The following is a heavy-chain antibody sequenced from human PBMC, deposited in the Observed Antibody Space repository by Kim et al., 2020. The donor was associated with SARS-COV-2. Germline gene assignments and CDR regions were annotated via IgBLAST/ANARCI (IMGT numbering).Heavy chain of an antibody. D-gene: IGHD2-2*01. V-gene: IGHV4-4*07. Sequence: NYHPSLTSRVTMSLDTSKNQFSLKLTSVTTEGTAVYYCARGLLGIPAALDYWGQGALVTVSS. J-gene: IGHJ4*02. CDR3: ARGLLGIPAALDY.